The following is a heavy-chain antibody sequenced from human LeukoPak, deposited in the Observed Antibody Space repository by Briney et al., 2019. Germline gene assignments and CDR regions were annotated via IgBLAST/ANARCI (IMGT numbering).Heavy chain of an antibody. J-gene: IGHJ4*02. D-gene: IGHD5-12*01. CDR2: ISSNGGGT. CDR1: GFTFSSYA. V-gene: IGHV3-64*01. CDR3: ARSPYLEMATMT. Sequence: GGSLRLSCAASGFTFSSYAMHWVRQAPGKGLEYVSAISSNGGGTYYANSVKGRFTISRDNAKNSLYLQMNSLRAEDTAVYYCARSPYLEMATMTWGQGTLVTVSS.